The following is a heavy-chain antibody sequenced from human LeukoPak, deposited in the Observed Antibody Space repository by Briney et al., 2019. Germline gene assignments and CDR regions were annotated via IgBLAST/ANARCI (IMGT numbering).Heavy chain of an antibody. CDR1: GGSLSASTYY. Sequence: SETLSLTCTVPGGSLSASTYYWGWIRQPPGKGLEWIGSIYYSGSIYYYNPSLKSRVTISIDTSKNQFSLKMSSVTAADTAVYYCARRRSGAVAVDFWGQGTLITVSS. J-gene: IGHJ4*02. V-gene: IGHV4-39*01. CDR3: ARRRSGAVAVDF. CDR2: IYYSGSIY. D-gene: IGHD6-19*01.